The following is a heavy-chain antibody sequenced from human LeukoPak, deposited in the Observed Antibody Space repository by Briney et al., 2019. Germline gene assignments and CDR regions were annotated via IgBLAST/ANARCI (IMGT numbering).Heavy chain of an antibody. CDR2: INPNSGGT. Sequence: ASVKVSCKASGYTFTGYYMHWVRQAPGQGLEWMGWINPNSGGTNYVRKFQGRVTMTRDTSISTAYMELSRLRSDDTAVYYCARGYYYDSSGYYEHTFDYWGQGTLVTVSS. V-gene: IGHV1-2*02. J-gene: IGHJ4*02. D-gene: IGHD3-22*01. CDR3: ARGYYYDSSGYYEHTFDY. CDR1: GYTFTGYY.